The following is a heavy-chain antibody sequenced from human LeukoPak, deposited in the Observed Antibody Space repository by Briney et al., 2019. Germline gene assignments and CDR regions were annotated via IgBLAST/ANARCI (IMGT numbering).Heavy chain of an antibody. V-gene: IGHV3-9*01. Sequence: PGGSLRLSCAASGFTFDDYAMHWVRQAPGKGLEWVSGISWNSGSIGYADSVKGRFTISRDNAKNSLYLQMNSLRVEDTALYYCAKDLSAVAGTFDYWGQGTLVTVSS. D-gene: IGHD6-19*01. CDR2: ISWNSGSI. J-gene: IGHJ4*02. CDR3: AKDLSAVAGTFDY. CDR1: GFTFDDYA.